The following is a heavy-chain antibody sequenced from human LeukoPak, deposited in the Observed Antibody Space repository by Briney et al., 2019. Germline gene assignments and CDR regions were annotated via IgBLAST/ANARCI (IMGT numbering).Heavy chain of an antibody. Sequence: GGSLRLSCAASGFTFSSYAMSWVRQAPGKGLEWVSAISGSGGSTYYADSVKGRFTISRDNSKNTLFPQMNSLRAEDTAVYYCARGGYSSSWYHFDYWGQGTLVTVSS. D-gene: IGHD6-13*01. V-gene: IGHV3-23*01. J-gene: IGHJ4*02. CDR3: ARGGYSSSWYHFDY. CDR2: ISGSGGST. CDR1: GFTFSSYA.